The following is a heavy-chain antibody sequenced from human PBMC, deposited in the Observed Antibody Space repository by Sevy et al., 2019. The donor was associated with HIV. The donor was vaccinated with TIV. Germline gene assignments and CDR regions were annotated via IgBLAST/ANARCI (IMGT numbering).Heavy chain of an antibody. J-gene: IGHJ4*02. V-gene: IGHV3-74*01. Sequence: GGSLRLSCAASGFTFSGYWMHWVRQPPGKGLVWVSRINVDGTTTNYADSVKGRFTISRDNAKNTLYLQMNSLRVEDTSVYYWARVEFSGSYSTDFWGQGALVTVSS. CDR3: ARVEFSGSYSTDF. D-gene: IGHD1-26*01. CDR1: GFTFSGYW. CDR2: INVDGTTT.